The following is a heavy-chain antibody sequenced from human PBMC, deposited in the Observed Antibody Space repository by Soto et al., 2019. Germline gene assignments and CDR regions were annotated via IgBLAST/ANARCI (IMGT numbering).Heavy chain of an antibody. J-gene: IGHJ4*02. CDR2: ISSTTNYI. CDR1: GFTFTRYS. V-gene: IGHV3-21*06. CDR3: ARESEDLTSNFDY. Sequence: GGSLRLSCAASGFTFTRYSMNWVRQAPGKGLEWVSSISSTTNYIYYGDSMKGRFTISRDNAKNSLYLEMNSLRAEDTAVYYCARESEDLTSNFDYWGQGTLATVSS.